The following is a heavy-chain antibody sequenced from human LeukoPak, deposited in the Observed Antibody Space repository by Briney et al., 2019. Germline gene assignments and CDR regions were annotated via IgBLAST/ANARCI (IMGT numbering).Heavy chain of an antibody. CDR3: ARDARHTLYDSSGYYFLVPGPLDY. CDR2: IKQDGSEK. D-gene: IGHD3-22*01. J-gene: IGHJ4*02. V-gene: IGHV3-7*03. CDR1: GYRFSPYW. Sequence: PGGSLRLSCAASGYRFSPYWMSWVRQTPGKGLEWVANIKQDGSEKYYVDSVKGRFTISRDNARNSLYLQMNSLRAEDTAVYYCARDARHTLYDSSGYYFLVPGPLDYWGQGTLVTVSS.